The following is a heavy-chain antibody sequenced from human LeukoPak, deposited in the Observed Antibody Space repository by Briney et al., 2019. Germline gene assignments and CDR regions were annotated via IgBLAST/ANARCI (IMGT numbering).Heavy chain of an antibody. CDR1: GFTFSSYG. J-gene: IGHJ4*02. CDR3: ARSITMVRGVIRGFDY. CDR2: ISGSGGST. Sequence: GGSLRLSCAASGFTFSSYGMSWVRKAPGKGLEWVSAISGSGGSTYYADSVKGRFTISRDNSKNTLYLQMNSLRAEDTAVYYCARSITMVRGVIRGFDYWGQGTLVTVSS. D-gene: IGHD3-10*01. V-gene: IGHV3-23*01.